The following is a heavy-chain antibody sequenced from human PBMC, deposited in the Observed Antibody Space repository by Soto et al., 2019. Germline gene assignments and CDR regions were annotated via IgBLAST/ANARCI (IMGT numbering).Heavy chain of an antibody. CDR3: ALGVPAAPHRYGMDV. Sequence: SVKVSCKASGGTFSSYDISWVRQAPGQGLEWMGGIIPIFGTANYAQKFQGRVTITADESTSTAYMELSSLRSEDTAVYYCALGVPAAPHRYGMDVWGQGTTVTVSS. CDR1: GGTFSSYD. V-gene: IGHV1-69*13. J-gene: IGHJ6*02. D-gene: IGHD2-2*01. CDR2: IIPIFGTA.